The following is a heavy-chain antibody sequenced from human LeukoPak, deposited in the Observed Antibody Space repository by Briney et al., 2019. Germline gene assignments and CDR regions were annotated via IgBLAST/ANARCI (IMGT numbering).Heavy chain of an antibody. Sequence: ASVKVSCKASGYIFTSYGITWVRQAPGEGLEWMGWISGYNDGARYAQKFQGRVTMTTDTSTRTAYMVLRSLRSDDTAVYYCVRVNWSDGDNWFDPWGQGTLVTVSS. V-gene: IGHV1-18*01. CDR3: VRVNWSDGDNWFDP. CDR2: ISGYNDGA. CDR1: GYIFTSYG. J-gene: IGHJ5*02. D-gene: IGHD1-1*01.